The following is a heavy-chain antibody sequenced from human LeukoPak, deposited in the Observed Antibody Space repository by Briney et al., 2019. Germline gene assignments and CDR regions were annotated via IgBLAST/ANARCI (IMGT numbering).Heavy chain of an antibody. CDR1: GYTFTSYD. Sequence: ASVKVSCTASGYTFTSYDINWVRQATGQGLEWMGWMNPNSGNTGYAQKFQGRVTMTRNTSISTAYMELSSLRSEDTAVYYCRLGSGSYYNGGAGFDPWGEGTLVTVSS. J-gene: IGHJ5*02. D-gene: IGHD3-10*01. CDR3: RLGSGSYYNGGAGFDP. V-gene: IGHV1-8*01. CDR2: MNPNSGNT.